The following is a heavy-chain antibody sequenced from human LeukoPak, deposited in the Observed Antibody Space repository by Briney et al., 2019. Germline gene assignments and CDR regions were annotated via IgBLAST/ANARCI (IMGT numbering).Heavy chain of an antibody. CDR3: AKANQGSTSEYYFDY. V-gene: IGHV3-30*02. CDR2: IRYDGSNK. Sequence: GGSLRLSCAASGFTFSSYGMHWVRQAPGKGLEWVAFIRYDGSNKYYADSVKGRFTISRDNSKNTLYLQMNSLRAEDTAVYYCAKANQGSTSEYYFDYWGQGTLVTVSS. J-gene: IGHJ4*02. CDR1: GFTFSSYG. D-gene: IGHD1-14*01.